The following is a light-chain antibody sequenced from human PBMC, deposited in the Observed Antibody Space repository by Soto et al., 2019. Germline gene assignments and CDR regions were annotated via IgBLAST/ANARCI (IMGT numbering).Light chain of an antibody. CDR1: QSVSSSY. Sequence: EIVMTQSPGTLSLSPGERATLSCRASQSVSSSYLAWYQQKPGQAPRLLIYVASNRATGIPDRFSGSGSGTDFTLTISRLEPEDFAVYYCQQRRSWPPTITFGQGTRLEIK. CDR2: VAS. CDR3: QQRRSWPPTIT. V-gene: IGKV3D-20*02. J-gene: IGKJ5*01.